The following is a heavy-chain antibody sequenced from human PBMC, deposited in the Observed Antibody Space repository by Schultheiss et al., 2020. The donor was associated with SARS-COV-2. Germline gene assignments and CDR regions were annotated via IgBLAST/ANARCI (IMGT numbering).Heavy chain of an antibody. CDR2: IIPIFGTA. V-gene: IGHV1-69*13. CDR3: ARQHPGHYGEKGPMDV. J-gene: IGHJ6*02. CDR1: GGTFSSYA. D-gene: IGHD4-17*01. Sequence: SVKVSCKASGGTFSSYAISWVRQAPGQGLEWMGGIIPIFGTANYAQKFQGRVTITADESTSTAYMELSSLRSEDTAVYYCARQHPGHYGEKGPMDVWGQGTTVTVSS.